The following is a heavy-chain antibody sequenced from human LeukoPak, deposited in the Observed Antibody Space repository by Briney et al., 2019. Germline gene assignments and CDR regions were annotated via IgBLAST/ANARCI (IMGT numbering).Heavy chain of an antibody. V-gene: IGHV1-2*02. CDR3: AGLSGWDDFDY. Sequence: GASVKVSCKASGYTFTGYYMHWVRQAPGQGLDWMGWINPNSGGTNDAQKVQGRVTMTRDTSISTAYMELSRLRSDDTAVYYCAGLSGWDDFDYWGQGTLVTVSS. D-gene: IGHD6-19*01. CDR1: GYTFTGYY. CDR2: INPNSGGT. J-gene: IGHJ4*02.